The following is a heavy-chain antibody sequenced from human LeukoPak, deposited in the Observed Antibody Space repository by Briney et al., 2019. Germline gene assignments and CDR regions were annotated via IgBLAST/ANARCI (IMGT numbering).Heavy chain of an antibody. D-gene: IGHD6-13*01. CDR3: AREGYSSSWAYFDY. CDR1: GFTVSSNY. CDR2: IYSSANT. V-gene: IGHV3-66*03. J-gene: IGHJ4*02. Sequence: PGGSLRLSCAASGFTVSSNYMSWVRQAPGKGLEWVAVIYSSANTYYADSVKGRFTISRDNSKNTLYLQMNSLRAEDTAVYYCAREGYSSSWAYFDYWGQGTLVTVSS.